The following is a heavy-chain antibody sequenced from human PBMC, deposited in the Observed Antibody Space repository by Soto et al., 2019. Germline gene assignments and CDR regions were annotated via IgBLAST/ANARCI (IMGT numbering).Heavy chain of an antibody. D-gene: IGHD2-8*02. CDR2: IYSGGST. Sequence: GGSLRLSCAASGFTVSSNYMSWVRQAPGKGLEWVSVIYSGGSTYYADSVKGRFTISRDNSKNTLYLQMNSLRAEDTAVYYCARNYFDTGGGFDYWGQGTLVTVSS. CDR3: ARNYFDTGGGFDY. CDR1: GFTVSSNY. V-gene: IGHV3-53*01. J-gene: IGHJ4*02.